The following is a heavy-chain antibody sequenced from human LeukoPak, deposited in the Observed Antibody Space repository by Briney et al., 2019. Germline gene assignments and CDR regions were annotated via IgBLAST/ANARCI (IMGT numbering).Heavy chain of an antibody. D-gene: IGHD2-2*02. Sequence: GASVRVSCKSSGYTFSAHYLHWVRQAPGHRPEWVGRIDPASGGTHYAQKFQGRVTVTRDTSTTTVDMELSGLRSDDTAVYYCARVPGPYTTSRFDFWGQGTLVTVSS. J-gene: IGHJ4*02. CDR2: IDPASGGT. V-gene: IGHV1-2*02. CDR3: ARVPGPYTTSRFDF. CDR1: GYTFSAHY.